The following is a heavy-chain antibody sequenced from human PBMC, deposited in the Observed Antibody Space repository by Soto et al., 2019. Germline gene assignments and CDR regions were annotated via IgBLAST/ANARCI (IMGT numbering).Heavy chain of an antibody. D-gene: IGHD4-17*01. J-gene: IGHJ5*02. CDR1: GYTFTSYG. V-gene: IGHV1-18*01. Sequence: ASAKVSCKASGYTFTSYGISWVRQAPGQGLEWMGWISAYNGNTNYAQKLQGRVTMTTDTSTSTAYMELRSLRSDDTAVYYCARTRRDYGDENWFDPWGQGTLVTVSS. CDR3: ARTRRDYGDENWFDP. CDR2: ISAYNGNT.